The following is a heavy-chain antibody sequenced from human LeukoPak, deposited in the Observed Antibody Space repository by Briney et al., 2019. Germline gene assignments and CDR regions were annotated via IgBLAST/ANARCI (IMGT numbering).Heavy chain of an antibody. Sequence: ASVKVSCKVSGYTLTELSMHWVRQAPGKGLEWMGGFDPEDGETIYAQKFQGRVTMTEDTSTDTAYMELRSLRSDDTAVYYCARDNAGWGPFDYWGQGTLATVSS. CDR2: FDPEDGET. D-gene: IGHD7-27*01. CDR3: ARDNAGWGPFDY. V-gene: IGHV1-24*01. J-gene: IGHJ4*02. CDR1: GYTLTELS.